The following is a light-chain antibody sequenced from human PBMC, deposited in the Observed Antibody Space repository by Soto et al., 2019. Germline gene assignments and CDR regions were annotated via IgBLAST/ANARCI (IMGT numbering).Light chain of an antibody. CDR3: QQSYSTPPLT. V-gene: IGKV1-39*01. CDR1: QSISSY. J-gene: IGKJ4*01. CDR2: AAS. Sequence: DIQMTQSPSSLSASVGDSVTITCRASQSISSYLNWYQQKPGKAPKLLIYAASSLKSGVPSRFSGSGSGTDFTLTISSLQPEDFATYYCQQSYSTPPLTFGGGTKVEIK.